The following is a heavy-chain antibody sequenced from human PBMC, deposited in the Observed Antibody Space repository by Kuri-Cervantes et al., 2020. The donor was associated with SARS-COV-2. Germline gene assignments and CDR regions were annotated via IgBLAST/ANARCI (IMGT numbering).Heavy chain of an antibody. CDR2: IYSGGST. CDR1: GFTFSDYY. D-gene: IGHD5-18*01. Sequence: GGSLRLSCAASGFTFSDYYMSWIRQAPGKGLEWVSVIYSGGSTYYADSVKGRFTISRDNSKNTLYLQMNSLRAEDTAVYYCVRDSPTWIHTFDYWGQGTLVTDSS. J-gene: IGHJ4*02. CDR3: VRDSPTWIHTFDY. V-gene: IGHV3-66*02.